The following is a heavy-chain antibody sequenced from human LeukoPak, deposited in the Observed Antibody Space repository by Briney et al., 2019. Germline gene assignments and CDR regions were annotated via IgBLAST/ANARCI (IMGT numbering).Heavy chain of an antibody. CDR1: GGSISSYY. CDR3: ARVDNWNDSLGAFDI. CDR2: IYYSGST. D-gene: IGHD1-1*01. V-gene: IGHV4-59*01. J-gene: IGHJ3*02. Sequence: SETLSLTCTVSGGSISSYYWSWIRRPPGKGLEWIGYIYYSGSTNYNPSLKSRVTISVDTSKNQFSLKLSSVTAADTAVYYCARVDNWNDSLGAFDIWGQGTMVTVSS.